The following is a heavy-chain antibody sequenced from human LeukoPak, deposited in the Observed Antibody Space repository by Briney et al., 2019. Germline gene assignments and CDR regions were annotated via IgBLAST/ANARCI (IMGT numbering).Heavy chain of an antibody. Sequence: SVKVSCKASGGTFTSYAISWVRQAPGQGLEWMGRIIPIFGTANYAQKFQGRVTITTDGSTSTAYMELSSLRSEDTAVYYCARDVLSSGYIFTHYYMDVWGKGTTVTVSS. J-gene: IGHJ6*03. CDR1: GGTFTSYA. V-gene: IGHV1-69*05. D-gene: IGHD3-22*01. CDR3: ARDVLSSGYIFTHYYMDV. CDR2: IIPIFGTA.